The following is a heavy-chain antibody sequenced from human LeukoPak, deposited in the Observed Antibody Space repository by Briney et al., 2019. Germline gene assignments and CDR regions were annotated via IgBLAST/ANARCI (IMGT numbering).Heavy chain of an antibody. V-gene: IGHV3-23*01. D-gene: IGHD3/OR15-3a*01. CDR2: TSGSGGTT. CDR3: AKVATWTYFDS. CDR1: GFTFSNYA. J-gene: IGHJ4*02. Sequence: PGGSLRLSCAASGFTFSNYAMGWVRQAPGKGPEWVSATSGSGGTTYYADSVKGRFTISRDNSKNTLYLQMNSLRAEDTAVYYCAKVATWTYFDSWGQGTLVTVSP.